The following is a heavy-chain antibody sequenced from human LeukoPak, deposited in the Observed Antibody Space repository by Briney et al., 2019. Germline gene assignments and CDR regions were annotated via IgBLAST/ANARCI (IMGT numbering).Heavy chain of an antibody. V-gene: IGHV1-2*02. D-gene: IGHD2-21*01. CDR2: MNPNSGGT. CDR3: ARGKASGSYYYYMDV. CDR1: GYTFTSYD. Sequence: GASVKVSCKASGYTFTSYDINWVRQATGQGLEWMGWMNPNSGGTNYAQKFQGRVTMTRDTSISTAYMELSRLRSDDTAVYYCARGKASGSYYYYMDVWGTGTTVTISS. J-gene: IGHJ6*03.